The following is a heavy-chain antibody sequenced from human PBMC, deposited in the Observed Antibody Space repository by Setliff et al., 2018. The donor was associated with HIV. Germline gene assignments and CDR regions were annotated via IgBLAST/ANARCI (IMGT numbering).Heavy chain of an antibody. V-gene: IGHV4-34*01. CDR1: GGSLSGYY. Sequence: SETLSLTCAVYGGSLSGYYWTWIRQPPGKGLEWIGEINHSGTTDYNPSLKSRVTISLDTSKNQFSLKLSSVTAADTAVYYCARGIAAAEGYFDYWGQGTLVTVSS. CDR2: INHSGTT. CDR3: ARGIAAAEGYFDY. D-gene: IGHD6-13*01. J-gene: IGHJ4*02.